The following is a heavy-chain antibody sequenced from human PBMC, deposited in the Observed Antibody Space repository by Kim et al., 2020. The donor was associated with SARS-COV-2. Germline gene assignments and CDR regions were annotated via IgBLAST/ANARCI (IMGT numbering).Heavy chain of an antibody. Sequence: SETLSLTCTVSGGSISSSSYYWGWIRQPPGKGLEWIGSIYYSGSTYYNPSLKSRVTISVDTSKNQFSLKLSSVTAADTAVYYCATPGGEEAFDIWGQGTMVTVSS. CDR1: GGSISSSSYY. CDR3: ATPGGEEAFDI. D-gene: IGHD3-10*01. J-gene: IGHJ3*02. CDR2: IYYSGST. V-gene: IGHV4-39*01.